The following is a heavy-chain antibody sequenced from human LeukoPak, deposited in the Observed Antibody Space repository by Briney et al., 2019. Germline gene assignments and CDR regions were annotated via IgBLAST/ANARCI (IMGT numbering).Heavy chain of an antibody. CDR3: ARGYTGSYWYFDL. Sequence: GGSLRLSCAASGFSFSGYWMSWVRQTPGKGLEWVANIKQDGSVKNSVDSMKGRFTTSRDNAKNSLYLQMNSLRAEDTAVYYCARGYTGSYWYFDLWGRGTLVTVSS. CDR1: GFSFSGYW. D-gene: IGHD2-8*02. V-gene: IGHV3-7*01. CDR2: IKQDGSVK. J-gene: IGHJ2*01.